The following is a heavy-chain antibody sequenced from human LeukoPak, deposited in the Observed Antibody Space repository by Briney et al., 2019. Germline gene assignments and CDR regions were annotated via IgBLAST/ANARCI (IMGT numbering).Heavy chain of an antibody. CDR3: ARDET. CDR2: INQDGSEK. V-gene: IGHV3-7*01. J-gene: IGHJ5*02. CDR1: GFTFSNSW. Sequence: GGSLRLSCAASGFTFSNSWMSWVRQAPGKGLEWVANINQDGSEKYYVDSVKGRFTISRDNAKNSLYLQMSSLRAEDTAMYYCARDETWGQGTLVTVSS.